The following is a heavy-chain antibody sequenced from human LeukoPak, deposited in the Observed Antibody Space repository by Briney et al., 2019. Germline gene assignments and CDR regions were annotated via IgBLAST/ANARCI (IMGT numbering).Heavy chain of an antibody. CDR1: GGSISSGDYY. V-gene: IGHV4-30-4*08. CDR3: ARDNGGGDCYYNWFDP. J-gene: IGHJ5*02. CDR2: IYYSGST. Sequence: SQTLSLTCTVSGGSISSGDYYWSWIRQPPGKGLEWIGYIYYSGSTYYNPSLKSRVTISVDTSKNQFSLKLSSVTAADTAVYYCARDNGGGDCYYNWFDPWGQGTLFTVSS. D-gene: IGHD2-21*01.